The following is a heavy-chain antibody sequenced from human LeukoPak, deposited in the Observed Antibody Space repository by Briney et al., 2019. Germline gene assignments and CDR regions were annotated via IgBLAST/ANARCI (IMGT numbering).Heavy chain of an antibody. CDR2: IYPGDSDT. D-gene: IGHD2-15*01. V-gene: IGHV5-51*01. CDR1: GYSFTSYW. Sequence: GESLKISCKGSGYSFTSYWIGWVRQMPGKGLEWMGIIYPGDSDTRYSPSFQGQVTISADKSISTAYLQWSSLKASDTAMYYCARREWGRYCSGGSCFDYWGQGTLVTVSS. J-gene: IGHJ4*02. CDR3: ARREWGRYCSGGSCFDY.